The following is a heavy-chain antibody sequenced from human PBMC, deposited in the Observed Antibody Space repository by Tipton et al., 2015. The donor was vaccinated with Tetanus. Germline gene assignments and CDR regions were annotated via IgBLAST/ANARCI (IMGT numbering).Heavy chain of an antibody. CDR3: ARPSTTVTPRAFDV. V-gene: IGHV4-39*01. CDR1: GASMSSSSHY. D-gene: IGHD4-17*01. CDR2: IYYSGSS. J-gene: IGHJ3*01. Sequence: LRLSCNVSGASMSSSSHYWDWIRQPPGKGLEWIGSIYYSGSSYYNPSLESRVTISLDTSKNRFSLKLTSVTAADAAVYYCARPSTTVTPRAFDVWGQGTMVTVSS.